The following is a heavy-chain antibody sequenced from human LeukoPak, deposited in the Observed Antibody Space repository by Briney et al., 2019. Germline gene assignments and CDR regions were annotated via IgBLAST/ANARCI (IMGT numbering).Heavy chain of an antibody. CDR1: GFTFTNYG. Sequence: GASVKVSCKASGFTFTNYGFTWVRQAPGQGLEWMGWISAYNGDTNYAQKLQGRVTMTTDTSTGTAYMELSSLRSDDTAVYYCARIAERQLAYYFDYWGQGTLVTVSS. CDR2: ISAYNGDT. CDR3: ARIAERQLAYYFDY. J-gene: IGHJ4*02. D-gene: IGHD6-13*01. V-gene: IGHV1-18*01.